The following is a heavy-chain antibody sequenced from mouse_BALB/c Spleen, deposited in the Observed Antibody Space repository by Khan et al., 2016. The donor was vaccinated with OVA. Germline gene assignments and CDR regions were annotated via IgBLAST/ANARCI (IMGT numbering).Heavy chain of an antibody. CDR2: FHPGGGYF. D-gene: IGHD2-14*01. V-gene: IGHV1-63*02. J-gene: IGHJ2*01. CDR1: GYTFTNYW. Sequence: QVQLQQSGAELVRPGTSVKMSCKAAGYTFTNYWIGWVKQRPGHGLEWIGDFHPGGGYFNYNEKFKVKTTLTADAFSSTAYIQLSSLTSEDSATYYCTRGSRYDYYFDYGGQGTTLTVAS. CDR3: TRGSRYDYYFDY.